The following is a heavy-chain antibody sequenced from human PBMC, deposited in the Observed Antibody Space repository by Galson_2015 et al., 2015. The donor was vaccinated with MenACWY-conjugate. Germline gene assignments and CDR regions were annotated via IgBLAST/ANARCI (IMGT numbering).Heavy chain of an antibody. V-gene: IGHV3-74*01. Sequence: SLRLSCAASEFIFNTYWMHWVRQAPGKGLVWVSRINPGGSSTTYADSVKDRFTISRDNAKNTLYLQMNSLRPEDTAAFYCAKSRGASFYFDSWGQGTLVTVSS. J-gene: IGHJ4*02. D-gene: IGHD1-26*01. CDR1: EFIFNTYW. CDR2: INPGGSST. CDR3: AKSRGASFYFDS.